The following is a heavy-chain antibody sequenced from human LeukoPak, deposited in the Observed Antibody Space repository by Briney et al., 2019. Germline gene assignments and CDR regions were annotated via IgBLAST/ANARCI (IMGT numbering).Heavy chain of an antibody. J-gene: IGHJ5*02. CDR1: GFTISSYA. Sequence: PGGSLRLSCAVSGFTISSYAMSWVRQAPGKGLEWVSAMSGSGGSTYYADSVKGRITISRDNSKNTLYLQMNSLRAEDTAVYYCAKDFLGYYPNWFDPWGQGTLVTVSS. V-gene: IGHV3-23*01. CDR3: AKDFLGYYPNWFDP. D-gene: IGHD3-3*01. CDR2: MSGSGGST.